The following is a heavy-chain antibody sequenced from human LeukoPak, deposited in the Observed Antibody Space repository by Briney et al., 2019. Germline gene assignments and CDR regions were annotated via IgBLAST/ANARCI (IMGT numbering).Heavy chain of an antibody. J-gene: IGHJ4*02. Sequence: PGGSLRLSCAASGFTFSSYWMHWVRQAPGKGLVWVSRINSDGSSTSYADSVKGRFTISRDNAKNTLYLQMNSLRAEDTAVYYCGSGYSYGYPDYWGQGALVTVS. D-gene: IGHD5-18*01. CDR3: GSGYSYGYPDY. CDR1: GFTFSSYW. V-gene: IGHV3-74*01. CDR2: INSDGSST.